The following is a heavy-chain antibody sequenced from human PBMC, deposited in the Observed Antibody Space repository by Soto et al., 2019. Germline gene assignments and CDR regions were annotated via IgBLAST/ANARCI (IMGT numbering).Heavy chain of an antibody. D-gene: IGHD1-26*01. CDR1: GYTFTGYY. V-gene: IGHV1-2*02. CDR2: INPNSGDT. Sequence: ASVKVSCKASGYTFTGYYVHWVRQAPGQGLEWMGWINPNSGDTYLAQRFQGRVTMNRDTSIGTVYMELRGLTSDDTAEYYCAKGGAIVAAGTRVYLYNAMDVWGQGTTVTVS. J-gene: IGHJ6*02. CDR3: AKGGAIVAAGTRVYLYNAMDV.